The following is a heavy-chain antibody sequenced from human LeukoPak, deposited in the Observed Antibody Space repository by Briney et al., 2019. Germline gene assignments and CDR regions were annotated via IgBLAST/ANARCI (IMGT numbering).Heavy chain of an antibody. D-gene: IGHD5-18*01. CDR3: ARQCGYDYGTNWFDP. Sequence: GGSLRLSCAASGFTFSSYEMNWVRQAPGKGLEWISYISSSGSTTYYADSVKGRFTISRDNAKDSLYLQMNSLRAEDTAVYYCARQCGYDYGTNWFDPWGQGTLVTVSS. V-gene: IGHV3-48*03. CDR1: GFTFSSYE. J-gene: IGHJ5*02. CDR2: ISSSGSTT.